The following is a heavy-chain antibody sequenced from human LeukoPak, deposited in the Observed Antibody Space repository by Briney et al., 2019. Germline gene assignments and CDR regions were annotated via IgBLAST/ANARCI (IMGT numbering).Heavy chain of an antibody. V-gene: IGHV3-74*01. D-gene: IGHD2-21*01. CDR2: INTDGSSL. J-gene: IGHJ3*02. CDR3: ARVQPVASDAFDI. CDR1: GFTFSSYW. Sequence: GGSLRLSCAASGFTFSSYWMYWVRQAPGKGLVWASRINTDGSSLNYADSVKGRFTISRDNAKNTLYLQMNSLGAEDTAVYYCARVQPVASDAFDIWGQGTMVTVSS.